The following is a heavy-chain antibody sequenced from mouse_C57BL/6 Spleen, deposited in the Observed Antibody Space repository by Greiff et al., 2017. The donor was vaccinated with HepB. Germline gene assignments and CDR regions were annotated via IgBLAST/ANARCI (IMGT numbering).Heavy chain of an antibody. CDR3: ARELAGYFDV. V-gene: IGHV1-26*01. J-gene: IGHJ1*03. CDR1: GYTFTDYY. Sequence: EVKLQQSGPELVKPGASVKISCKASGYTFTDYYMNWVKQSHGKSLEWIGDINPNNGGTSYNQKFKGKATLTVDKSSSTAYMELRSLTSEDSAVYYCARELAGYFDVWGTGTTVTVSS. CDR2: INPNNGGT.